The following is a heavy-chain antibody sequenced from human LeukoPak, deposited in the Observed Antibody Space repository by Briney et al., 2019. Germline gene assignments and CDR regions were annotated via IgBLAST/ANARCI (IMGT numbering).Heavy chain of an antibody. CDR2: ISYDGSNK. CDR3: AKRGDYGGNSPFDY. V-gene: IGHV3-30*18. CDR1: GFTFSSYG. Sequence: GGSLGLSCAASGFTFSSYGMHWVRQAPGKGLEWVAVISYDGSNKYYADSVKGRFTISRDNSKNTLYLQMNSLRAEDTAVYYCAKRGDYGGNSPFDYWGQGTLVTVSS. D-gene: IGHD4-23*01. J-gene: IGHJ4*02.